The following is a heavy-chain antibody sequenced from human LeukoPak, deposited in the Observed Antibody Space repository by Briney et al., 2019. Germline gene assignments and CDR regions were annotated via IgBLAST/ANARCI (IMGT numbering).Heavy chain of an antibody. CDR3: AKVIDY. CDR2: ISSGGDST. CDR1: GFTFSSYA. Sequence: GGFLRLSCAASGFTFSSYAMSWVRQAPGKGLEWVSLISSGGDSTYYPDSVKGRFTISRDNSKNTLYLQMNSLRAEDTAVYYCAKVIDYWGQGTLVTVSS. V-gene: IGHV3-23*01. J-gene: IGHJ4*02.